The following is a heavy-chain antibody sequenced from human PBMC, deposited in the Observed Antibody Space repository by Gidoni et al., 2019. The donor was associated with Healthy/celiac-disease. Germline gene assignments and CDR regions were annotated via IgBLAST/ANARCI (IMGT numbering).Heavy chain of an antibody. CDR2: IYYSGST. D-gene: IGHD3-9*01. J-gene: IGHJ4*02. CDR1: GGSISSYY. CDR3: AGGSYDILTGYYTI. Sequence: QVQLQESGPGLVKPSETLSLTCTVSGGSISSYYWSWIRQPPGKGLEWIGYIYYSGSTNYNPSLKSRVTISVDTSKNQFSLKLSSVTAADTAVYYCAGGSYDILTGYYTIWGQGTLVTVSS. V-gene: IGHV4-59*01.